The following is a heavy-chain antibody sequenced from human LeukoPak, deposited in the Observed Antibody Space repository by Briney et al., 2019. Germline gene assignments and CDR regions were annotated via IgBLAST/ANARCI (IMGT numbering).Heavy chain of an antibody. CDR2: INPKSGGT. CDR1: GYTFTGYY. Sequence: ASVKVSCKASGYTFTGYYMHWVRQAPGQGLEWMGWINPKSGGTNYAQKFQGRVTMTRDTSISTAYMELRSLRSDDTAVYYCARDSSYHDAFDIWGQGTMVTVSS. D-gene: IGHD1-26*01. V-gene: IGHV1-2*02. J-gene: IGHJ3*02. CDR3: ARDSSYHDAFDI.